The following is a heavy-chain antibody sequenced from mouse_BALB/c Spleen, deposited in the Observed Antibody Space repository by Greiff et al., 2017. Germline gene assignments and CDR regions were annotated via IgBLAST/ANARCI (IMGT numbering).Heavy chain of an antibody. J-gene: IGHJ3*01. D-gene: IGHD1-2*01. Sequence: EVQRVESGPGLVKPSQSLSLTCTVTGYSITSDYAWNWIRQFPGNKLEWMGYISYSGSTSYNPSLKSRISITRDTSKNQFFLQLNSVTTEDTATYYCAQYSFITTATRAYWGQGTLVTVSA. V-gene: IGHV3-2*02. CDR3: AQYSFITTATRAY. CDR1: GYSITSDYA. CDR2: ISYSGST.